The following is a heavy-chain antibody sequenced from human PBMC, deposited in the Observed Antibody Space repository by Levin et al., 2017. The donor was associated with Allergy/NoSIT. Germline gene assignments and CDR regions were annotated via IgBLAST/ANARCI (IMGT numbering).Heavy chain of an antibody. CDR2: VSASGVST. V-gene: IGHV3-23*01. D-gene: IGHD2-15*01. Sequence: PGGSLRLSCAASGFTFGTYAMSWVRQAPGKGLEWVSAVSASGVSTYYADSVKGRFTISSDNSKNMLYLQMNSLRAEDTAVYYCAKTSGDCSGGRCYGDDGMDVWGQGTTVTVSS. CDR3: AKTSGDCSGGRCYGDDGMDV. J-gene: IGHJ6*02. CDR1: GFTFGTYA.